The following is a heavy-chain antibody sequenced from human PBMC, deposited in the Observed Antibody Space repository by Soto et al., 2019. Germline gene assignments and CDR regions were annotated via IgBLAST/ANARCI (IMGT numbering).Heavy chain of an antibody. CDR2: IRGNGDRT. V-gene: IGHV3-23*01. J-gene: IGHJ4*02. CDR1: GFAFSNYA. Sequence: EEQLLESGGALVVPGGSLRLSWAASGFAFSNYAMTWVRQAPGKGLEWVSSIRGNGDRTYYAESVKGRFTIYRDNSKSNLFLQMNSLRADDTAVYFCARAEVTAVFGFWGQGTLVTVSS. CDR3: ARAEVTAVFGF. D-gene: IGHD2-21*02.